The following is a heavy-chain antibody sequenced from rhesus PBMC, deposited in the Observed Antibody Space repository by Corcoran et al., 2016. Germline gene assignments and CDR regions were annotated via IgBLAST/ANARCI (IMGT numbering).Heavy chain of an antibody. D-gene: IGHD6-25*01. J-gene: IGHJ4*01. CDR3: ARGSSGGWNY. Sequence: QVQLQESGPGLVKPSETLFLTCAVSGGSVSSSNWWSWIRQPPGKGLEWIGYISGSSDSTYYNPTRKSRDTISTDTTRNQLSLELSSVAAADTAVYYCARGSSGGWNYWGQGVLVTVSS. CDR2: ISGSSDST. CDR1: GGSVSSSNW. V-gene: IGHV4-65*01.